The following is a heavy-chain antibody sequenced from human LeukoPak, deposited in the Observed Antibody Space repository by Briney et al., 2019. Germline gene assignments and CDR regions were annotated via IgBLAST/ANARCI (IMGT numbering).Heavy chain of an antibody. Sequence: ASVKVSCKVSGYTLTELSMHWVRQAPGKGLEWMGGFDPEDGETIYAQKFQGRVTMTEDTSTDTAYMELSSLRSEDTAVYYCATDPIPPQGYYYGVDVWGQGTTVTVSS. CDR3: ATDPIPPQGYYYGVDV. CDR2: FDPEDGET. V-gene: IGHV1-24*01. J-gene: IGHJ6*02. CDR1: GYTLTELS.